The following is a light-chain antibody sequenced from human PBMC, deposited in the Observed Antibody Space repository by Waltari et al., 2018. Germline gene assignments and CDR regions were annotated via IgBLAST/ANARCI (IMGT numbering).Light chain of an antibody. CDR2: GNK. CDR1: KIGYHT. V-gene: IGLV3-21*02. Sequence: SYVLTQPPAASVAPGQTAKVTCGGNKIGYHTVHWYQCKAGQAPVLVGYGNKERPSGIPERFSGSNSGNTATLTVRRVEAGDEAVYYCQVWDNYRDQGVFGGGTKLTVL. CDR3: QVWDNYRDQGV. J-gene: IGLJ2*01.